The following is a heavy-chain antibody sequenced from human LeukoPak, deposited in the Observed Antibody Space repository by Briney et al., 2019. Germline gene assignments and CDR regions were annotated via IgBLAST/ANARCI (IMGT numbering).Heavy chain of an antibody. CDR3: ARGPAGYN. D-gene: IGHD1-1*01. J-gene: IGHJ4*02. CDR1: RFTVSSNH. V-gene: IGHV3-53*01. CDR2: IYSGGSA. Sequence: GGSLRLSCAASRFTVSSNHMSWVRQAPGKGLEWVSVIYSGGSADYADSVKGRFTISRDNLKNTLYLQMNSLRAEDTAVYYCARGPAGYNWGQGTLVTFSS.